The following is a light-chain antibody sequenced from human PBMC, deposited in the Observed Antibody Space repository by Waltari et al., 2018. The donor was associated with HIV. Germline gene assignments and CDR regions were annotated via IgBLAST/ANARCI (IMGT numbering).Light chain of an antibody. J-gene: IGKJ2*01. V-gene: IGKV1-5*03. CDR2: EAS. CDR1: QNINRG. CDR3: QHYNNYLYT. Sequence: DIQMTQSPSTLSASVGDRVIITCRASQNINRGLAWYQQKPRKVPKLLIYEASTLDNGVPLRFSGNGSDIEFTLTINSLQPEDFATYYCQHYNNYLYTFGRGTKLEIK.